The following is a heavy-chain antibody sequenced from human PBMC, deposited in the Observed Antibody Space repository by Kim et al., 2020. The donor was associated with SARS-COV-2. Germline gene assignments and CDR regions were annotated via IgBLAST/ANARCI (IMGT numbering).Heavy chain of an antibody. CDR3: AKSTVTTHDAFDI. J-gene: IGHJ3*02. V-gene: IGHV3-33*06. Sequence: YADTVKARFTSPRENSKHTLYLPMNSLRAEDSAVYYCAKSTVTTHDAFDIWGQGTMVTVSS. D-gene: IGHD4-17*01.